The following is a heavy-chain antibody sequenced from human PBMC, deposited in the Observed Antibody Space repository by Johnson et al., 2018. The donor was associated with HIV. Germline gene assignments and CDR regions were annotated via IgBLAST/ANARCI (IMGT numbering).Heavy chain of an antibody. CDR1: GFTFSTTW. V-gene: IGHV3-74*03. J-gene: IGHJ3*02. Sequence: VQLVESGGGLVQPGGSLRLSCAASGFTFSTTWMHWVRQAPGEGLVWVAHINSDGSHIAYAASVRGRFTIYRDNAKNTLVLQMNSLRGEDAAVYYCTGDGPRDAFDIWGQGTVVIVSS. CDR2: INSDGSHI. CDR3: TGDGPRDAFDI.